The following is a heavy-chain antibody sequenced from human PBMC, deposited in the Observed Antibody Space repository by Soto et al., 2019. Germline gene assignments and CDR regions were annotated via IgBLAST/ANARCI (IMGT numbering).Heavy chain of an antibody. J-gene: IGHJ6*02. Sequence: KPRGASVKVSCKASGGTFSSYAISWVRQAPGQGLEWMGGIIPIFGTANYAQKFQGRVTITADESTSTAYMELSSLRSEDTAVYYCAIEPRPAGYYYGMDVWGQGTTVTVSS. CDR2: IIPIFGTA. D-gene: IGHD6-19*01. CDR1: GGTFSSYA. V-gene: IGHV1-69*13. CDR3: AIEPRPAGYYYGMDV.